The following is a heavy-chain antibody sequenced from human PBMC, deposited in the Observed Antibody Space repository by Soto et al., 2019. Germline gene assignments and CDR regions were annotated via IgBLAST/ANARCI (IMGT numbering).Heavy chain of an antibody. J-gene: IGHJ3*02. D-gene: IGHD3-22*01. CDR3: AREGGIYYDSSGYYYNRAFDI. CDR1: GFTFSSYE. V-gene: IGHV3-48*03. CDR2: ISSSGSTI. Sequence: PGGSLRLSCAASGFTFSSYEMNWVRQAPGKGLEWVSYISSSGSTIYYADSVKGRFTISRDNAKNSLYLQMNSLRAEDTAVYYCAREGGIYYDSSGYYYNRAFDIWGQGTMVTVSS.